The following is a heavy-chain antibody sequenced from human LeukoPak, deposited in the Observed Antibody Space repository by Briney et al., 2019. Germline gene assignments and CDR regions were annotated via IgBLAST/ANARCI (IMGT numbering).Heavy chain of an antibody. CDR3: AKDPQDGARIFDY. Sequence: GGSLRLSCAASGFTFSSYGMHWVRQAPGKGLEWVAVISYDGSNKYYADSVKGRFTISRDNSKNTLYQQMNSLRAEDTAVYYCAKDPQDGARIFDYWGQGTLVTVSS. V-gene: IGHV3-30*18. D-gene: IGHD6-6*01. CDR1: GFTFSSYG. CDR2: ISYDGSNK. J-gene: IGHJ4*02.